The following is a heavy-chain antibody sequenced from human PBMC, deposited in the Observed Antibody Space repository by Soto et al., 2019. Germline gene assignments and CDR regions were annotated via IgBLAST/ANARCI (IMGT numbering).Heavy chain of an antibody. CDR2: INHSGST. CDR1: VGSFSGYY. V-gene: IGHV4-34*01. Sequence: SETLSLTCAVYVGSFSGYYWSWIRQPPGKGLEWIGEINHSGSTNYNPSLKSRVTISVDTSKNQFSLKLSSVTAADTAVYYCARVVVAATGAYYYYYMDVWGKGTTVTVSS. J-gene: IGHJ6*03. CDR3: ARVVVAATGAYYYYYMDV. D-gene: IGHD2-15*01.